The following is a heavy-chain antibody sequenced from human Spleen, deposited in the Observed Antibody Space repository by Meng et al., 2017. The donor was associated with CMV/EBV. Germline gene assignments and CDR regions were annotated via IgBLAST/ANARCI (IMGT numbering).Heavy chain of an antibody. V-gene: IGHV3-21*06. Sequence: GESLKISCAASGFIFRSYTIVWVRQAPGKGLEWVSFISSSSTYKQYADSVKGRFTISRDDARSTVYLQMNGLRAEDTAIYYCARGATIFGVVNWAFDYWGQGTLVTVSS. CDR3: ARGATIFGVVNWAFDY. D-gene: IGHD3-3*01. J-gene: IGHJ4*02. CDR2: ISSSSTYK. CDR1: GFIFRSYT.